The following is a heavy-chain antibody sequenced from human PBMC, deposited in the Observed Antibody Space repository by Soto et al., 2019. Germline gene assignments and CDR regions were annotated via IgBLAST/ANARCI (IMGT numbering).Heavy chain of an antibody. V-gene: IGHV1-8*01. CDR1: GYTFTSHD. D-gene: IGHD4-17*01. Sequence: QVQLVQSGAEVKKSGASVKVSCKASGYTFTSHDINWVRQATGQGLEWMGWMNPNSGNTGYAQKFQGRVTMTRNTSISTAYMELSSMRSEDTAVYYCARWDYGYYARFDYWGQGTLVTVSS. CDR2: MNPNSGNT. J-gene: IGHJ4*02. CDR3: ARWDYGYYARFDY.